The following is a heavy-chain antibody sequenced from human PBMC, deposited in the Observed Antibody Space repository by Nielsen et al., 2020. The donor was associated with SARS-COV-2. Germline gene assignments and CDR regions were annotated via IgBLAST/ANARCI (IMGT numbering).Heavy chain of an antibody. CDR1: GGSISSYY. Sequence: SETLSLTCTVSGGSISSYYWSWIRQPPGKGLEWIGYIYYSGSTNCNPSLKSRVTISVDTSKNQFSLKLSSVTAADTAVYYCARDQDSTGLYPGTLYSWGQGTLVTVSS. J-gene: IGHJ4*02. D-gene: IGHD2-2*02. V-gene: IGHV4-59*12. CDR3: ARDQDSTGLYPGTLYS. CDR2: IYYSGST.